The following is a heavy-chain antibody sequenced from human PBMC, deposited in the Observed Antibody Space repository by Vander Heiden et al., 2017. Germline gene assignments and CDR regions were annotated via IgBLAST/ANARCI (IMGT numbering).Heavy chain of an antibody. CDR3: ARNGFYSFDY. J-gene: IGHJ4*02. D-gene: IGHD3-3*01. CDR2: IYHTGTI. CDR1: GGSISSSNW. V-gene: IGHV4-4*02. Sequence: QVQLQESGPGLVKPSGTLSLTCAVSGGSISSSNWWNWVRQPPGKGLEWIGEIYHTGTINYNPSLQSRLTISLDKSKNQLSLKLSSVTAADTAVYYCARNGFYSFDYWGQGTLVTVSS.